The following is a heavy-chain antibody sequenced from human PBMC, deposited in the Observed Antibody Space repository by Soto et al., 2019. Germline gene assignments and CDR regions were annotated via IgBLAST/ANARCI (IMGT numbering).Heavy chain of an antibody. Sequence: WGSLRLSCVASGFTFISSFIGFFRHSPWKWLEWVANINQDGGGTYYVDSVEGRFTISRDNAKDSLYLQMNSLRGEDTAVYYCARYFRGSGRYFFDYWGQGTLVTVSS. CDR2: INQDGGGT. D-gene: IGHD6-19*01. CDR3: ARYFRGSGRYFFDY. CDR1: GFTFISSF. J-gene: IGHJ4*02. V-gene: IGHV3-7*03.